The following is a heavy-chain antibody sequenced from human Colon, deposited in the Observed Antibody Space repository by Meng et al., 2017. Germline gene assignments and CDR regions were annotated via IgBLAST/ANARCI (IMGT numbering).Heavy chain of an antibody. V-gene: IGHV4-30-4*01. CDR3: ARGVSAAGLFDN. Sequence: QVQLQEAGPGLGRPTKTLSLTDSVSGGSISSHDFYWRWIRQPPGKGLEWIGYMYYSGNTYYNSSLESRVTISVDTSKNQFSLKLTSVTAADTAVYFCARGVSAAGLFDNWGPGTLVTVSS. CDR2: MYYSGNT. CDR1: GGSISSHDFY. J-gene: IGHJ4*02. D-gene: IGHD2-2*01.